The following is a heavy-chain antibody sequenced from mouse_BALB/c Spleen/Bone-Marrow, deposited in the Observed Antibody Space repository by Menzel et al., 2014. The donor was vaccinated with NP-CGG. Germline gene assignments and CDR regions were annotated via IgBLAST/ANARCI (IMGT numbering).Heavy chain of an antibody. J-gene: IGHJ4*01. CDR3: VRSTGAMDY. D-gene: IGHD3-2*01. CDR2: INPSTGYT. Sequence: QVQLKQSGAELAKPGASVKMSCKASGYTFTSYWMHWVKQRPGQGLEWIGYINPSTGYTEYSQKFKDKATLTADKSSSTAYMQLSRLTSEDSAVYYCVRSTGAMDYWGQGTSVTVSS. V-gene: IGHV1-7*01. CDR1: GYTFTSYW.